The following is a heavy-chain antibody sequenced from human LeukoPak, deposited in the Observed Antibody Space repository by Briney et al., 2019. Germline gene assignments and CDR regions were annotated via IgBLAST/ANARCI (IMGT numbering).Heavy chain of an antibody. CDR3: ARAEEGWELLYYYGMDV. V-gene: IGHV1-3*01. CDR2: INAGNGNT. CDR1: GYTFTSYA. J-gene: IGHJ6*02. Sequence: WASVKVSCKASGYTFTSYAMHWVRQAPGQRLEWMGWINAGNGNTKYSQKFQGRVTITRDTSASTAYMELSSLRSEDTAVYYCARAEEGWELLYYYGMDVWGLGTTVTVSS. D-gene: IGHD1-26*01.